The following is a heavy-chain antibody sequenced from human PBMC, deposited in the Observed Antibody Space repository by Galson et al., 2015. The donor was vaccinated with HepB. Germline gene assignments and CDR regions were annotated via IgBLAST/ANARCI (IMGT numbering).Heavy chain of an antibody. CDR2: ISAYNGNT. J-gene: IGHJ6*02. V-gene: IGHV1-18*04. CDR1: GYTFTRYG. CDR3: ARTKDEGYCSSTSCYTLPHDGMDV. Sequence: SVKVSCKASGYTFTRYGINWVRQAPGQGLEWMGWISAYNGNTNYAQKLQGRVTMTTDTSTSTAYMELRSLRSDDTAVYYCARTKDEGYCSSTSCYTLPHDGMDVWGQGTTVTVSS. D-gene: IGHD2-2*02.